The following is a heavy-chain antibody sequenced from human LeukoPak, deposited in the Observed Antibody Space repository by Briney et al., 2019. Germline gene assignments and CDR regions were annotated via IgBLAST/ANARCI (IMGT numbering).Heavy chain of an antibody. D-gene: IGHD2-15*01. CDR2: IYYSGST. Sequence: TLSLTCTVSGGSISSGGYYWSWIRQHPGKGLEWIGYIYYSGSTYYNPSLKSRVTISVDTSKNQFSLKLSSVTAADTAVYYCARGVVAAANWFDPWGQGTLVTVSS. CDR1: GGSISSGGYY. V-gene: IGHV4-31*03. J-gene: IGHJ5*02. CDR3: ARGVVAAANWFDP.